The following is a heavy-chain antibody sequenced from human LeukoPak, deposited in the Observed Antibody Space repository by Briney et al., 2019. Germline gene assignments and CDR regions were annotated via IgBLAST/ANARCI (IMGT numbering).Heavy chain of an antibody. V-gene: IGHV4-59*01. CDR1: GGSISSYY. D-gene: IGHD3-10*01. Sequence: SETLSLTCTVSGGSISSYYWSWIRQPPGKGLEWIAYIYYTGSTKFNPSLKSRVTISVDTSKNQFSLKLNSVTAADTAMYYCARDRYYYGSGSSSDWYFDLWGRGTLVTVPS. J-gene: IGHJ2*01. CDR3: ARDRYYYGSGSSSDWYFDL. CDR2: IYYTGST.